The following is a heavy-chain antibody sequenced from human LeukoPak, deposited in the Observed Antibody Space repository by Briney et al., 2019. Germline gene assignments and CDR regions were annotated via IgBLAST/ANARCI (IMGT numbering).Heavy chain of an antibody. Sequence: SLRLSCAASGFTFDNYAMHWVRQAPGKGLEWVSGISWNSGSIAYADSVKGRFTISRDNAKSSLYLQMNSLRAEDTALYYCAKAFIDYYASRSCYYFDYWGQGTLVTVSS. CDR3: AKAFIDYYASRSCYYFDY. CDR2: ISWNSGSI. V-gene: IGHV3-9*01. J-gene: IGHJ4*02. CDR1: GFTFDNYA. D-gene: IGHD3-10*01.